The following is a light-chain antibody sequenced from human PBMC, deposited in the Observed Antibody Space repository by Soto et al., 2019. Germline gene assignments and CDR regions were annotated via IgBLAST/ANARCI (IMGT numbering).Light chain of an antibody. V-gene: IGLV1-44*01. Sequence: QSVLTQPPSASGTPGQRVTISCFGRSSNIGSEHVNWYQQVPGTAPKLLIYANNQRPSGVPDRFSVSKSGTSASLAIGGLHSEDEAVYYCAAWDDSLKGWVFGGGTKVTVL. J-gene: IGLJ3*02. CDR2: ANN. CDR1: SSNIGSEH. CDR3: AAWDDSLKGWV.